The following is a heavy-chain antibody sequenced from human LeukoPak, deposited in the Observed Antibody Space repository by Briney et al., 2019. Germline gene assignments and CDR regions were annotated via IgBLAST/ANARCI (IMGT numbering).Heavy chain of an antibody. V-gene: IGHV4-59*01. D-gene: IGHD3-3*01. Sequence: SETLSLTCTVSGGSLNTFYWTWIRQPPGKGLEWIGYTYYSGGTKYNPSLESRVTISVDASKSQFSLKLNSVTTADTAVYYCARVANYTSRKNWYDPWGQGTLVVVSS. CDR1: GGSLNTFY. J-gene: IGHJ5*02. CDR2: TYYSGGT. CDR3: ARVANYTSRKNWYDP.